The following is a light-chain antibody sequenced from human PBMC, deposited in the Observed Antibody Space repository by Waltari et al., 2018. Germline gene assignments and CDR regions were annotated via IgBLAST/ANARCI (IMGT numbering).Light chain of an antibody. CDR1: QNIYNY. V-gene: IGKV1-39*01. Sequence: DLRLTHSPSSLPAPVGDRVTITCRASQNIYNYLNWYQQKPGKAPKLLIYAASTLQRGVPSRFSGSGSGTDFTLTISSLQPEDFATYYCQQSSSSPWYTFGQGTKLEI. CDR2: AAS. J-gene: IGKJ2*01. CDR3: QQSSSSPWYT.